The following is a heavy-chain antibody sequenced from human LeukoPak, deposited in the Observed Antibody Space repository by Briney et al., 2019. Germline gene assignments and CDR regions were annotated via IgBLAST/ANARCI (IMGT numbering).Heavy chain of an antibody. J-gene: IGHJ4*02. CDR2: IIPIFGTA. CDR1: GGTFSSYA. V-gene: IGHV1-69*06. D-gene: IGHD3-9*01. Sequence: SVKVSCKASGGTFSSYAISWVRQAPGQGLEWMGGIIPIFGTANYAQKFQGRVTITADKSTSTAYMELSSLRSEDTAVYYCARQVRARNDILTGYTPDYWGQGTLVTVSS. CDR3: ARQVRARNDILTGYTPDY.